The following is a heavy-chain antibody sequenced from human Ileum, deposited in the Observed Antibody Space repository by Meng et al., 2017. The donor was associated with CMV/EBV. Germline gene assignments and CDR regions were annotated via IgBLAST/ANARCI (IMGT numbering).Heavy chain of an antibody. CDR1: GFTFSSHA. J-gene: IGHJ4*02. V-gene: IGHV3-23*01. CDR3: ARGWSPTTPHFDK. D-gene: IGHD1-14*01. Sequence: GGSLRLSCAASGFTFSSHAMNWVRQAPGKGLEWVSEVNGGGSDTYYADSVKGRFTVSRDNPKNTLYLQMSSLRVEDTATYYCARGWSPTTPHFDKWGQGTLVTVSS. CDR2: VNGGGSDT.